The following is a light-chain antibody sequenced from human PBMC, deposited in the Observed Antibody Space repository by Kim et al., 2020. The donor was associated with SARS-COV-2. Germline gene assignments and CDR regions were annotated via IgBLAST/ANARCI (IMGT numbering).Light chain of an antibody. CDR3: QQYTSDWT. V-gene: IGKV1-5*03. CDR2: EAS. Sequence: SASVQDRVTITCQTSQRFGDSLAWYQQKPGKAPKLLIYEASTLESEVPPRFSGSGSGTEFTLTISSLQPDDFATYYCQQYTSDWTFGQGTKVDIK. CDR1: QRFGDS. J-gene: IGKJ1*01.